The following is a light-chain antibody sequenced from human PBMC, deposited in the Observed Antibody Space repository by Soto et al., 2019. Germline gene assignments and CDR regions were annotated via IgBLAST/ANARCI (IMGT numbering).Light chain of an antibody. J-gene: IGLJ3*02. Sequence: ALTQPASVSGSPGQSITISCTGTTSDIGSYNYVSWYQHHPGKAPKLLIYEVKNRPSGVSDRFSGSKFGNTASLTVSGLQADDEADYYCNSFTTSNTLVFGGGTKLTVL. CDR3: NSFTTSNTLV. CDR2: EVK. CDR1: TSDIGSYNY. V-gene: IGLV2-14*01.